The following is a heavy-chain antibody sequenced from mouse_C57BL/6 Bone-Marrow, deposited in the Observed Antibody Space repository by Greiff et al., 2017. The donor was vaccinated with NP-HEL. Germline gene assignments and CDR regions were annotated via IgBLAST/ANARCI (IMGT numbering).Heavy chain of an antibody. CDR3: ALYYYGIDY. Sequence: QVHVKQPGAELVKPGASVKLSCKASGYTFTSYWMHWVKQRPGRGLEGIGRIDPNSGGTKYNEKFKSKATLTVDKPSSTTYMQLSSLTSEDSAVYYCALYYYGIDYWGQGTTLTVSS. J-gene: IGHJ2*01. CDR1: GYTFTSYW. CDR2: IDPNSGGT. D-gene: IGHD1-1*01. V-gene: IGHV1-72*01.